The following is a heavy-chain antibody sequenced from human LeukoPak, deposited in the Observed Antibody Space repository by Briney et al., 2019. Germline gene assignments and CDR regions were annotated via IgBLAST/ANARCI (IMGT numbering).Heavy chain of an antibody. Sequence: SETLSLTCAVYGGSFSGYYWSWIRQPPGKGLEWIGEINHSGSTNYNPSLKSRVTISVDTSKNQFSLKLSSVTAADTAVYYCARGDSRQYYFDYWGQGTLVTVSS. CDR2: INHSGST. D-gene: IGHD6-13*01. CDR3: ARGDSRQYYFDY. J-gene: IGHJ4*02. CDR1: GGSFSGYY. V-gene: IGHV4-34*01.